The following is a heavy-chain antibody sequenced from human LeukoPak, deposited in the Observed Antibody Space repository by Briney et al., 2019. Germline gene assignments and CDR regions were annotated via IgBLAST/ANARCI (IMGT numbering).Heavy chain of an antibody. J-gene: IGHJ4*02. V-gene: IGHV3-7*01. D-gene: IGHD4/OR15-4a*01. Sequence: GGSLRLSCAASGFSISSYWMSWVRQAPGKGLEWVASINPDGSDKYYVDSVKGRFTISRDNAEDSLYLQMNNLRAEDTSVYYCARLTTMVTTFVYWGQGALVTVSS. CDR3: ARLTTMVTTFVY. CDR2: INPDGSDK. CDR1: GFSISSYW.